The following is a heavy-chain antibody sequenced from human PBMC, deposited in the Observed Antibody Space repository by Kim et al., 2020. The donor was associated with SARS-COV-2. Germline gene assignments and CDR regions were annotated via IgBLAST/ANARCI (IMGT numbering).Heavy chain of an antibody. Sequence: ASVKVSCKASGYTFTNYYIHWVRQAPGQGLEWLGIINPSAGGTVYAQIFQGRVTMTRDTSTSTVYMELSSLRSEDTAVYYCARERPLIVAVGHSPDRGGMDVWGQGTTVTVSS. D-gene: IGHD6-13*01. CDR1: GYTFTNYY. CDR2: INPSAGGT. V-gene: IGHV1-46*01. CDR3: ARERPLIVAVGHSPDRGGMDV. J-gene: IGHJ6*02.